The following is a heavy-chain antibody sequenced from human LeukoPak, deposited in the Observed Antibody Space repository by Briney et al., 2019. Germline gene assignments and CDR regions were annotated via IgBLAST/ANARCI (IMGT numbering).Heavy chain of an antibody. CDR2: IIPIFGTA. J-gene: IGHJ6*02. Sequence: ASVKVSCKASGGTFSSYAISWVRQAPGQGLEWMGGIIPIFGTANYAQKFQGRVTITADESTSTAYTELSSLRSEDTAVYYCAETPEMYSGYDIHYYGMDVWGQGTTVTVSS. CDR3: AETPEMYSGYDIHYYGMDV. D-gene: IGHD5-12*01. V-gene: IGHV1-69*13. CDR1: GGTFSSYA.